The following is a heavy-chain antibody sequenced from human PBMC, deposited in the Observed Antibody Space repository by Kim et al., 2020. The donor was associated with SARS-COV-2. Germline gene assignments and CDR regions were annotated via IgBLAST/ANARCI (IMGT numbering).Heavy chain of an antibody. V-gene: IGHV3-30*18. J-gene: IGHJ4*02. Sequence: GGSLRLSCAASGFTFSSYGMHWVRQAPGKGLEWVAVISYDGSNKYYADSVKGRFIISRDNSKNTLYLQMKSLRAEDTAVYYCAKDSDPYGSGSRSADYWGQGTPVTVSS. D-gene: IGHD3-10*01. CDR2: ISYDGSNK. CDR3: AKDSDPYGSGSRSADY. CDR1: GFTFSSYG.